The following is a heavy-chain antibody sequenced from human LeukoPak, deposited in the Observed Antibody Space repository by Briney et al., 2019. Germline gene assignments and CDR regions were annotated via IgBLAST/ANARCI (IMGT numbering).Heavy chain of an antibody. CDR1: GYTFTGYY. D-gene: IGHD3-16*01. V-gene: IGHV1-46*01. Sequence: ASVKVSCKASGYTFTGYYMHWVRQAPGQGLEWVGLINPNGGNTGYAQRFQGRVTVTTDTSTSTVFMELNSLQSEDTAVYYCARERRAWGEDFWGQGTLVTVSS. J-gene: IGHJ4*02. CDR3: ARERRAWGEDF. CDR2: INPNGGNT.